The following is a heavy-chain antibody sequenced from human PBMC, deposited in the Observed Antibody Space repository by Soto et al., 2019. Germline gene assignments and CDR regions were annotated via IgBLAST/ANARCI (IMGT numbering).Heavy chain of an antibody. Sequence: PSETLSLTCTVSGGSISSGGYYWSWIRQHPGKGLEWNGYIYYNGSTYYNPSLKSRVTISVDTSKNQFSLKLSSVTAADTAVYYCARGSTSPHSVDYWGQGTLVTVSS. J-gene: IGHJ4*02. V-gene: IGHV4-31*03. CDR2: IYYNGST. D-gene: IGHD2-2*01. CDR3: ARGSTSPHSVDY. CDR1: GGSISSGGYY.